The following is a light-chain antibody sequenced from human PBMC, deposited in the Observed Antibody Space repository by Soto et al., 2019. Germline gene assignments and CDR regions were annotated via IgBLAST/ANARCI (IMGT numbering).Light chain of an antibody. CDR2: EGN. V-gene: IGLV2-23*01. J-gene: IGLJ3*02. CDR3: CSYAGASTWV. Sequence: QSVLTQPASVSGSPGQSITISCTGTSSVVGSYNLVSWYQQHPGKAPKLMIYEGNKRPSGVSNRFSGSKSGNTASLTISGLQAEDEADYYCCSYAGASTWVFGGGTQLTVL. CDR1: SSVVGSYNL.